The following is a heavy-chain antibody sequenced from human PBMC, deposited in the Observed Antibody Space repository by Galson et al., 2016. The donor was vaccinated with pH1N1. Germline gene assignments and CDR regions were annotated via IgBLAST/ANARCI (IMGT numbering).Heavy chain of an antibody. D-gene: IGHD5-18*01. Sequence: SVKVSCKASGYTFIDYYIHWVRQAPGQGLEWMGWINPNSGATNYAQKFQGRVTITADKSSSTVYMEVNRLTSQDTAVYYCARGYSYHNNDGFDLWGQGTMVTVSA. CDR2: INPNSGAT. J-gene: IGHJ3*01. CDR1: GYTFIDYY. CDR3: ARGYSYHNNDGFDL. V-gene: IGHV1-2*02.